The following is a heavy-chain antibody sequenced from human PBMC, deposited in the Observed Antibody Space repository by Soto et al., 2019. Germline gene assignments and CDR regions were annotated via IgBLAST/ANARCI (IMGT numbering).Heavy chain of an antibody. CDR2: ISSDGSNK. CDR1: GFTFSSYG. V-gene: IGHV3-30*18. CDR3: AKVRADYYYGSGPFDY. D-gene: IGHD3-10*01. Sequence: QVQLVESGGGVVQPGRSLRLSCAASGFTFSSYGMHWVRQAPGKGLEWVALISSDGSNKYYADSVKGRFTISRDNSKNTLYLQMHTLRAEDTAVDYCAKVRADYYYGSGPFDYWGQGTLVTVSS. J-gene: IGHJ4*02.